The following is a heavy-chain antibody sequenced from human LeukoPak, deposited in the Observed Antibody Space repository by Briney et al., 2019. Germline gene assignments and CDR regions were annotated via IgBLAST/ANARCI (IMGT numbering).Heavy chain of an antibody. Sequence: GAPLKASSKASRYTFTTYDINWVRQATGHRLEWMGWMNPNSGNTGYAPKLPARVTMTRNTSISTAYMELSSLRAEDTAVYYCARGRPNGTTFWFDSWGQGTLVTVSS. CDR3: ARGRPNGTTFWFDS. CDR2: MNPNSGNT. V-gene: IGHV1-8*01. D-gene: IGHD1-1*01. J-gene: IGHJ5*01. CDR1: RYTFTTYD.